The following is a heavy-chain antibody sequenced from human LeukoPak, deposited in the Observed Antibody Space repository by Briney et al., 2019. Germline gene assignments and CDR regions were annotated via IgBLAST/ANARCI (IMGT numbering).Heavy chain of an antibody. V-gene: IGHV4-31*03. D-gene: IGHD2-15*01. Sequence: SETLSLTCTVSGGSISSGGYYWSWIRQHPGKGLEWIGNIYYSGSTYYNPSLKSRVIISVDTSKNQFSLKVSSVTAADTAVYYCARLLGDYSGFDYWGQGTLVTVSS. CDR2: IYYSGST. CDR1: GGSISSGGYY. J-gene: IGHJ4*02. CDR3: ARLLGDYSGFDY.